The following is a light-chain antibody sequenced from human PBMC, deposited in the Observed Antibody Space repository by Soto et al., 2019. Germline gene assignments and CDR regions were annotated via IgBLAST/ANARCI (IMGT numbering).Light chain of an antibody. V-gene: IGKV3-15*01. CDR1: QSVSSN. CDR3: QQRSNWGIT. J-gene: IGKJ5*01. CDR2: GAS. Sequence: EIVMTQSPATLSVSPGERATLSCRASQSVSSNLAWYQQKPGQAPRLLIYGASTRATGIPARFSGSGSGTEFTLTISSLEPEDFAVYYCQQRSNWGITFGQGTDWRL.